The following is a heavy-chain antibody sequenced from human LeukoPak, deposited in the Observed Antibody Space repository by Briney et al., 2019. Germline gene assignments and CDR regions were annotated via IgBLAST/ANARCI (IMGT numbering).Heavy chain of an antibody. CDR2: ISGSGAST. J-gene: IGHJ4*02. D-gene: IGHD1-26*01. CDR3: AKDVGKWESLHFFDY. V-gene: IGHV3-23*01. CDR1: GFTVKSYV. Sequence: GGSLRLSCAASGFTVKSYVMTWLRQAPGKGLEWISGISGSGASTYYADSVKGRFTISRDDSRNTLYLQMNSLRGDDTAVYYCAKDVGKWESLHFFDYWGQGTLVTVSS.